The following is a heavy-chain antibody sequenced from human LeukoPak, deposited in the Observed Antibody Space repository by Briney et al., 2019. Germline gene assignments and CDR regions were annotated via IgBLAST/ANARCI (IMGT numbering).Heavy chain of an antibody. CDR3: ARGDLGSIFGVVIIRPSYYGMDV. J-gene: IGHJ6*02. Sequence: SETLSLTCAVYGGSFSGYYWSWIRQPPGKGLEWIGEINHSGSTNYNPSLKSRVTISVDTSKNQFSLKLSSVTAADTAVYYCARGDLGSIFGVVIIRPSYYGMDVWGQGTTVTVPS. CDR2: INHSGST. D-gene: IGHD3-3*01. V-gene: IGHV4-34*01. CDR1: GGSFSGYY.